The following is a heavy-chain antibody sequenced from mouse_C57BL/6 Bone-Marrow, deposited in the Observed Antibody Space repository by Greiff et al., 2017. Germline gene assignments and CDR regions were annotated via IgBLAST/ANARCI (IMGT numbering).Heavy chain of an antibody. J-gene: IGHJ2*01. Sequence: ESGAELVRPGTSVKVSCKASGYAFTNYLIEWVKQRPGQGLEWIGVINPGSGGTNYNEKFKGKATLTADKSSSTAYMQLSSLTSEDSAVYFCARSRGCYYGSTDCWGQGTTLTVSS. CDR3: ARSRGCYYGSTDC. CDR2: INPGSGGT. CDR1: GYAFTNYL. D-gene: IGHD1-1*01. V-gene: IGHV1-54*01.